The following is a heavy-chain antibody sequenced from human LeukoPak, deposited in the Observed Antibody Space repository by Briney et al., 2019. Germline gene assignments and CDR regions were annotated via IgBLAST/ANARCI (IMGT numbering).Heavy chain of an antibody. CDR3: ARDLYGSGKY. CDR2: INPNSGGT. J-gene: IGHJ4*02. V-gene: IGHV1-2*06. Sequence: ASVKVSCKASGYTFTGYYMHWVRQAPGQGLEWMGRINPNSGGTSYAQKFQGRVTMTRDTSTSTVYMELSSLRSEDTAVYYCARDLYGSGKYWGQGTLVTVSS. CDR1: GYTFTGYY. D-gene: IGHD3-10*01.